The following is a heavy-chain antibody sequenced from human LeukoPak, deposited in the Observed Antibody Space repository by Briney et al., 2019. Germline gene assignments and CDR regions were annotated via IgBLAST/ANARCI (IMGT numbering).Heavy chain of an antibody. CDR1: EGTFSSYA. Sequence: SVKVSCKASEGTFSSYAISWVRQAPGQGLEWMGGIIPIFGTANYAQKFQGRVTITTDESTSTAYMELSSLRSEDTAVYYCARAYDFWSSPMDVWGKGTTVTVSS. D-gene: IGHD3-3*01. CDR2: IIPIFGTA. J-gene: IGHJ6*03. CDR3: ARAYDFWSSPMDV. V-gene: IGHV1-69*05.